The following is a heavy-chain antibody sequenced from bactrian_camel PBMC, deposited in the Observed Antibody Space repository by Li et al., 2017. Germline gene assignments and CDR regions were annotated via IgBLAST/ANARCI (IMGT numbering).Heavy chain of an antibody. V-gene: IGHV3S55*01. Sequence: VESGGGSVQAGGSLRLSCAVSGRTIGTYSRYCMAWFRQAPGKEREGIAALDSDGTTDYADSVKGRFTITRDDARKTVYLQLTNLTPDDTAMYYCAADDRVEPSRGPCERISMTIGARGPRSPSP. CDR2: LDSDGTT. CDR3: AADDRVEPSRGPCERISMT. CDR1: GRTIGTYSRYC. J-gene: IGHJ4*01. D-gene: IGHD2*01.